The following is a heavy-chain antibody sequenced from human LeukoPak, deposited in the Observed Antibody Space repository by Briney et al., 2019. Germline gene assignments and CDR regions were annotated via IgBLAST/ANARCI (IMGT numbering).Heavy chain of an antibody. CDR3: AKTPMIVVVYYYFDY. D-gene: IGHD3-22*01. CDR2: ISGSGGST. CDR1: GFTFSGYA. V-gene: IGHV3-23*01. Sequence: GGSLRLSCAASGFTFSGYAMSWVRQAPGKGLEWVAAISGSGGSTYYADSVKGRFTISRDNSKNTLYLQMNSLRAEDTAVYYCAKTPMIVVVYYYFDYWGQGTLVTVSS. J-gene: IGHJ4*02.